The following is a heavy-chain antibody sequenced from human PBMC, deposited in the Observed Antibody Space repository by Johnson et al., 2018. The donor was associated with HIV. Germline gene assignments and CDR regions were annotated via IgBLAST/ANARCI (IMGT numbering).Heavy chain of an antibody. CDR2: ISYDGSNK. J-gene: IGHJ3*02. CDR3: VREGRLGSYLGGVAFDI. D-gene: IGHD1-26*01. Sequence: QVQLVESGGGVVQPGRSLRLSCAASGFTFSSYAMHWVRQAPGKGLEWVAVISYDGSNKYYADSVKGRFTISRDNSKNTLYLQMNSLRAEDTAVYYCVREGRLGSYLGGVAFDIWGQGTMVTVSS. CDR1: GFTFSSYA. V-gene: IGHV3-30*04.